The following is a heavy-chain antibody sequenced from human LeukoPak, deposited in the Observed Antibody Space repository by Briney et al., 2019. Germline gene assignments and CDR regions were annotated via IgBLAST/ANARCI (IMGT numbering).Heavy chain of an antibody. CDR3: ARGMISSAYSSSSVVDY. J-gene: IGHJ4*02. CDR1: GYTFTSYD. V-gene: IGHV1-8*03. Sequence: ASVKVSCKASGYTFTSYDINWVRQATGQGLEWMGWMNPNSGNTGYAQKFQGRVTITRNTSISTAYMELSSLRSEDTAVYYCARGMISSAYSSSSVVDYWGQGTLVTVYS. D-gene: IGHD6-6*01. CDR2: MNPNSGNT.